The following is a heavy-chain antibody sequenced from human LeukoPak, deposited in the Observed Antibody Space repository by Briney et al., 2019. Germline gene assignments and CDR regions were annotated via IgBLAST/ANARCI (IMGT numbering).Heavy chain of an antibody. CDR3: ARDSDLDDYTRYDHFDS. D-gene: IGHD5-24*01. V-gene: IGHV1-2*02. CDR1: GYTFTGYY. CDR2: INPKSGGT. Sequence: ASVKVACKASGYTFTGYYIHWVRQAPAQGLEWMGWINPKSGGTKYTQRFQDRVTMTRDTSINTAYMELSWLTSDDTAVYYCARDSDLDDYTRYDHFDSWGQGSLVTVSS. J-gene: IGHJ4*02.